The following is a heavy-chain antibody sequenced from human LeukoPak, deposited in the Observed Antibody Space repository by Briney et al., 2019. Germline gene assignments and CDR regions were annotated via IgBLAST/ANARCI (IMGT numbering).Heavy chain of an antibody. CDR1: GFTFSSYA. J-gene: IGHJ3*02. V-gene: IGHV3-64D*06. Sequence: GGSLRLSCSASGFTFSSYAMHWVRQAPGKGLEYVSGISINGGSTDYADSVKGRFTTSRDNSKNTVYLQMSSLRAEDTAVYYCVKESRVVRGVIMDAFDMWGQGTMVTVSS. CDR2: ISINGGST. D-gene: IGHD3-10*01. CDR3: VKESRVVRGVIMDAFDM.